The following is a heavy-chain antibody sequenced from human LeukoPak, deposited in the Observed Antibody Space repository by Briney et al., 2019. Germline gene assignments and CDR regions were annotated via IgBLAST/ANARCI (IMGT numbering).Heavy chain of an antibody. J-gene: IGHJ5*02. V-gene: IGHV4-4*07. CDR2: IYTSGST. D-gene: IGHD2-2*01. CDR3: ARDRAHCSSTSCYPNWFDP. CDR1: GGSISSYY. Sequence: SETLSLTCTVSGGSISSYYWSWIRQPAGKGLEWIGRIYTSGSTNYNPSLKSRVTMSVDTSKNQFSLKLSSVTAADTAVYYCARDRAHCSSTSCYPNWFDPWGQGTLVTVSS.